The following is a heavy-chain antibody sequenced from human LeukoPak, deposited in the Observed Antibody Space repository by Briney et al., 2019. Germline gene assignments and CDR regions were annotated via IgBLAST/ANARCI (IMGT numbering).Heavy chain of an antibody. V-gene: IGHV3-30*04. CDR2: ISYDGSNK. CDR1: GFTFSSYA. Sequence: GRSLRLSCAASGFTFSSYAMHWVRQAPGKGLEWGAVISYDGSNKYYADSVKGRFTISRDNSKNTLYLQMNSLRAEDTAVYYCAKDKIQLWDYFDYWGQGTLVTVSS. CDR3: AKDKIQLWDYFDY. J-gene: IGHJ4*02. D-gene: IGHD5-18*01.